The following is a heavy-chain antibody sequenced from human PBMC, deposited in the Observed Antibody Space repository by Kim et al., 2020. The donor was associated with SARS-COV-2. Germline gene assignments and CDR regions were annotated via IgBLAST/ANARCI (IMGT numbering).Heavy chain of an antibody. CDR3: ARRKAVAASYFDY. J-gene: IGHJ4*02. D-gene: IGHD6-19*01. V-gene: IGHV4-59*08. Sequence: NYNSSLRSRLTISVDRSKNQFSLKLSSVPAADTAVYYCARRKAVAASYFDYWGLVSLVTVSA.